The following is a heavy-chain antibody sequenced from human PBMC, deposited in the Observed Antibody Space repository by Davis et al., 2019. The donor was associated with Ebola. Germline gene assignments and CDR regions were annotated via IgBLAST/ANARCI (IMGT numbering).Heavy chain of an antibody. J-gene: IGHJ6*04. CDR2: IYYSGST. D-gene: IGHD2/OR15-2a*01. V-gene: IGHV4-4*02. CDR3: AILLGRYYYYGMDV. CDR1: GGSISSSNW. Sequence: MPSETLSLTCAVSGGSISSSNWWSWVRQPPGKGLEWIGYIYYSGSTNYNPSLKSRVTISVDTSKNQFSLKLTSVTAADTAVYYCAILLGRYYYYGMDVWGKGTTVTVSS.